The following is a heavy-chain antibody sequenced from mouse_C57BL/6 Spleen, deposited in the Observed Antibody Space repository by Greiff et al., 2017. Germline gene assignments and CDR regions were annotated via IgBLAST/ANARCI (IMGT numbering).Heavy chain of an antibody. Sequence: EVKLLESGGDLVKPGGSLKLSCAASGFTFSSYGMSWVRQTPDKRLEWVATISSGGSYTYYPDSVKGRFTISRDNAKNTLYLQMSSLKSEDTAMYYCASLLEGFAYWGQGTLVTVSA. D-gene: IGHD2-14*01. CDR2: ISSGGSYT. CDR3: ASLLEGFAY. V-gene: IGHV5-6*01. CDR1: GFTFSSYG. J-gene: IGHJ3*01.